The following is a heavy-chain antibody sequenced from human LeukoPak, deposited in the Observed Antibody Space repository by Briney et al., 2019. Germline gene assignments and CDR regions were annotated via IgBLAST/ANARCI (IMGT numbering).Heavy chain of an antibody. V-gene: IGHV4-39*01. CDR1: CGSITRSNYY. D-gene: IGHD3-10*01. Sequence: SETLSLTCTVSCGSITRSNYYWVWIRQPPGKGPEWFGTIYYSGNSYYDPSLKSRLTISVDPSNNQFFRRLSSVTATDTAVYYCARREAGTMMDVWGKGTTVTISS. CDR2: IYYSGNS. J-gene: IGHJ6*04. CDR3: ARREAGTMMDV.